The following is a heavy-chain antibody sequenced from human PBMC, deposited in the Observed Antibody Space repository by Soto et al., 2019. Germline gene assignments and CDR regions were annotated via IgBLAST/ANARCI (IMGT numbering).Heavy chain of an antibody. CDR2: IYPGDSDT. V-gene: IGHV5-51*01. Sequence: GESLKISCKGSGYSFTSYWIGWVRQMPGKGLEWMGIIYPGDSDTRYSPSFQGQVTISADKSISTAYLQWSSLKASDTAMYYCARLADIVVVPAGMAFDIWGQGTMVTVSS. CDR3: ARLADIVVVPAGMAFDI. J-gene: IGHJ3*02. D-gene: IGHD2-2*01. CDR1: GYSFTSYW.